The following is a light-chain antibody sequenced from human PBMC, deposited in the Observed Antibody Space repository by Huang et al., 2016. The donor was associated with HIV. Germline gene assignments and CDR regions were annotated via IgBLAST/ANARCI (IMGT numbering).Light chain of an antibody. CDR2: GAS. CDR1: DNIGTN. CDR3: QQTFTTLPYT. Sequence: DIQMTQFPSSLSASVGDRVTITCRTTDNIGTNLNWYQFKPGKVPQVLIFGASNLQAGVPLRFSGRGSGTFFILTITDLRPEDFATYYCQQTFTTLPYTFGQGTTLDVK. V-gene: IGKV1-39*01. J-gene: IGKJ2*01.